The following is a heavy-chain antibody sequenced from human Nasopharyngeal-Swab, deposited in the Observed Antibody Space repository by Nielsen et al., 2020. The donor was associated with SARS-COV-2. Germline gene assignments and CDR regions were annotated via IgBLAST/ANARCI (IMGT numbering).Heavy chain of an antibody. CDR3: AKDGGNSPYYYYGMDV. Sequence: GGSLRLSCAASGFTFDDYAMHWVRQAPGKGLEWVSGISWNSGSIGYADSVKGRFTISRDNSKNTLYLQMNSLRAEDTAVYYCAKDGGNSPYYYYGMDVWGQGTTVTVSS. V-gene: IGHV3-9*01. CDR2: ISWNSGSI. J-gene: IGHJ6*02. D-gene: IGHD4-23*01. CDR1: GFTFDDYA.